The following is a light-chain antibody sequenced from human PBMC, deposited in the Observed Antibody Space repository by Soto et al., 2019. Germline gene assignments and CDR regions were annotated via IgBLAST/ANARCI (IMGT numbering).Light chain of an antibody. CDR2: AAS. J-gene: IGKJ4*01. V-gene: IGKV1-9*01. Sequence: IQLTQSPSSLSASVGDRVTITCRASQGISSYLAWYQQKPGKAPKVLISAASTLQSGVPSRFSGSGYGTDFTLTISSLQPADFATYYCQQLKSYPLTFGGGTKMEIK. CDR3: QQLKSYPLT. CDR1: QGISSY.